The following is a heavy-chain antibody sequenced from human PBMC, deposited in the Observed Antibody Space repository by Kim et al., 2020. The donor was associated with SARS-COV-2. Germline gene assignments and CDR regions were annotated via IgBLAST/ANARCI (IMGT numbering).Heavy chain of an antibody. D-gene: IGHD3-10*01. CDR3: ARLWFGELWFDY. Sequence: TYSPSFQGHVTISADKCISTAYLQWRSLKASDTAMYYCARLWFGELWFDYWGQGTLVTVSS. J-gene: IGHJ4*02. V-gene: IGHV5-10-1*01.